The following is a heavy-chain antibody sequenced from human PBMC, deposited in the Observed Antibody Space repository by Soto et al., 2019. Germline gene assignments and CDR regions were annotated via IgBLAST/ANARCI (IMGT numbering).Heavy chain of an antibody. J-gene: IGHJ6*02. CDR3: ARRRRFYYYYGMDV. CDR1: GCSFTNLW. CDR2: IDPSDSYT. Sequence: PGVPLQISWKGSGCSFTNLWISWMRQMPGKGLEWMGRIDPSDSYTNYSPSFQGHVTISADKSISTAYLQWSSLKASDTAMYYCARRRRFYYYYGMDVWGQGTTVTVSS. V-gene: IGHV5-10-1*01.